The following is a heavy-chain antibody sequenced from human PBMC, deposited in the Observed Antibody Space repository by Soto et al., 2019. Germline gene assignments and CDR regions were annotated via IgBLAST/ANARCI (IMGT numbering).Heavy chain of an antibody. D-gene: IGHD6-19*01. CDR1: GFTFSSYG. J-gene: IGHJ3*02. V-gene: IGHV3-30*18. CDR2: ISYDGSNK. Sequence: PWCSLRLSCAASGFTFSSYGMHWVRQAPGKGLEWVAVISYDGSNKYYADSVKGRFTISRDNSKNTLYLQMNSLRAEDTAVYYCAKQGRAVAATGAFDIWGQGTMVTVSS. CDR3: AKQGRAVAATGAFDI.